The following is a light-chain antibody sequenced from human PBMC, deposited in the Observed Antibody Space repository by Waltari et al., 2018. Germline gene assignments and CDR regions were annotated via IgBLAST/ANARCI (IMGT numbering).Light chain of an antibody. Sequence: DIVMTQSPATLSVSPGERATLSCRASQSVSSNLAWYQQKPGQAPRLLIYGASTRATGIPARFSGSGSGTEFTLTISSLQSEDFAVYYCQQYNNFPRSFGQGTKVEIK. CDR3: QQYNNFPRS. V-gene: IGKV3-15*01. CDR1: QSVSSN. CDR2: GAS. J-gene: IGKJ1*01.